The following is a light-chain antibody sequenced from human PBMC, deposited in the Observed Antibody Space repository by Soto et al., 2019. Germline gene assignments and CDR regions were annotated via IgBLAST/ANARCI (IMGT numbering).Light chain of an antibody. CDR2: DAV. CDR3: PQDNTFCS. V-gene: IGKV1-5*01. Sequence: DIQMTQSPSSVSASVGDRVTISCRTSQNIFLRLAWYQQKPGKAPKLLVFDAVNVQNGVRSRFSGSGSETEFSHTINGLQAEDFAIYLCPQDNTFCSFGLGTRIEIK. CDR1: QNIFLR. J-gene: IGKJ2*02.